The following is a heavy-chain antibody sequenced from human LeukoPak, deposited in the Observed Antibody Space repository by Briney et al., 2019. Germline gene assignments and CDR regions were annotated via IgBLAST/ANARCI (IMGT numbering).Heavy chain of an antibody. D-gene: IGHD1-14*01. Sequence: PSETLSLTCAVYGGSFSGYYWSWIRQPPGKGLEWIGEINHSGSTNYNPSLKSRVTISVDTSKNQFSLKLSSVTAADTAMYYCARDRSAMDVWGKGTTVTVSS. J-gene: IGHJ6*04. V-gene: IGHV4-34*01. CDR1: GGSFSGYY. CDR3: ARDRSAMDV. CDR2: INHSGST.